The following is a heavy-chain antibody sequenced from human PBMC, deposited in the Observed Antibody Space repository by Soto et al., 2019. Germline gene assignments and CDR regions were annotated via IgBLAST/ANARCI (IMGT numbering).Heavy chain of an antibody. CDR2: VYWNDDK. CDR3: TRSVGTTGTSLYFDY. V-gene: IGHV2-5*01. D-gene: IGHD1-1*01. Sequence: QITLKESGPTVVKPTQPLTLTCTFSGFSLSTPGVAVAWIRQPPGKALEWLALVYWNDDKRYSPSLKSGLTITIDTSRNHVLLTVTNMDPLDTATYYSTRSVGTTGTSLYFDYWGQGTLVTVSS. CDR1: GFSLSTPGVA. J-gene: IGHJ4*02.